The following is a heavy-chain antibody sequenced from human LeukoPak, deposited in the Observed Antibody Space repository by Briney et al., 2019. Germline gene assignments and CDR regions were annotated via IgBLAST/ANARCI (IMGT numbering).Heavy chain of an antibody. J-gene: IGHJ4*02. CDR3: AKELGSSIVARLSH. CDR1: GFTFSTYA. Sequence: GGSLRLSYAASGFTFSTYAMSWVRQAPGKGLEWVSAISGSGGRTYYADSVKGRFTISRDNPKNTLDLQMNSLRAEDTAVYYCAKELGSSIVARLSHWGQGTLVTVSS. V-gene: IGHV3-23*01. CDR2: ISGSGGRT. D-gene: IGHD6-6*01.